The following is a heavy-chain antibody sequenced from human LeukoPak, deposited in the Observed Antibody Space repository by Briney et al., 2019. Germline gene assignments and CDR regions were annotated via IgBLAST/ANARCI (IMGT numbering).Heavy chain of an antibody. J-gene: IGHJ3*02. CDR1: GYTLTELS. D-gene: IGHD3-22*01. V-gene: IGHV1-24*01. CDR2: FDPEDGET. Sequence: ASVKVSCKVSGYTLTELSMHWVRQAPGKGLEWMGGFDPEDGETIYAQKFQGRVTMTEDTSTDTAYMELSSLRSEDTAVYYCATERNYYDSSGYYFAFDIWGQGTMVTASS. CDR3: ATERNYYDSSGYYFAFDI.